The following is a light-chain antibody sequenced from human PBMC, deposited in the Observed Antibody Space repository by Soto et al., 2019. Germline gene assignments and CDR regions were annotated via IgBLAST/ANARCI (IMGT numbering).Light chain of an antibody. CDR3: QQYYSYPLT. Sequence: AIRMTQSPSSFSVSTVDRVTITCRASQGISSYLAWYQQKPGKAPKLLIYAASTLQSGVPSRFSGSGSGTDFTLTISCLQSEDFATYYCQQYYSYPLTFGGGTKVDIK. CDR2: AAS. V-gene: IGKV1-8*01. J-gene: IGKJ4*01. CDR1: QGISSY.